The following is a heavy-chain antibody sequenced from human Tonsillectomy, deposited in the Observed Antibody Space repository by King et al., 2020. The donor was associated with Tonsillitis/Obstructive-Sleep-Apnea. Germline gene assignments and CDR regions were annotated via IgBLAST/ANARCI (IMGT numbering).Heavy chain of an antibody. Sequence: VQLVESGGGLVQPGGSLRLSCAASGFTFSSYSMNWVRQAPGKGLEWVSYISSSSSTVYYADSVKGRFTISRDNAKNSLYLQMNSLRDEDTAVYYCARVPYDFWTDFDYWGQGTLVTVSS. CDR1: GFTFSSYS. V-gene: IGHV3-48*02. CDR3: ARVPYDFWTDFDY. D-gene: IGHD3-3*01. J-gene: IGHJ4*02. CDR2: ISSSSSTV.